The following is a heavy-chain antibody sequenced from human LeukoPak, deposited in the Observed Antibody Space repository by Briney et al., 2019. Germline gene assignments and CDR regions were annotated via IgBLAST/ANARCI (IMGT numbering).Heavy chain of an antibody. CDR3: ARVDWLANHYYYMDV. Sequence: SETLSLTCTVSGYSISTGYYWGWIRQPPGKGLEWIGSIYHSGSTYYNPSLKSRVTISVDTSKNQFSLKLSSVIAADTAVYYCARVDWLANHYYYMDVWGKGTTVTVSS. D-gene: IGHD2-21*01. CDR2: IYHSGST. J-gene: IGHJ6*03. CDR1: GYSISTGYY. V-gene: IGHV4-38-2*02.